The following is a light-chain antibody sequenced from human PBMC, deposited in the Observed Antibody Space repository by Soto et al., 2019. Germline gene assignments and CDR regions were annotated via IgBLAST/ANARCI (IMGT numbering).Light chain of an antibody. V-gene: IGLV1-47*02. J-gene: IGLJ2*01. Sequence: QSVLTQPPSVSGTPGQRVTIHCSGSSSNIGGNYAYWYQQVPGTAPKLLIYTNNQRPSGVPDRFSGPKSGTSASLAISGLRSEDEADYYCAAWDDSLSGPVFGGGTKLTVL. CDR3: AAWDDSLSGPV. CDR1: SSNIGGNY. CDR2: TNN.